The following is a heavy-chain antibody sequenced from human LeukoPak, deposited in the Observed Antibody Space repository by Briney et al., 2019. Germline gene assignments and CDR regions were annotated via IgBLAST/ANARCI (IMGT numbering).Heavy chain of an antibody. Sequence: SGGSLRLSCAVSGFTFTNYWMTWVRQAPGKGLQWMANINEDETEKFYVDSVVGRFTISRDNGKNFLYLQMNSLRPEDTAVYYCAKSGGFFDTWGQGTLVTVSS. D-gene: IGHD1-26*01. CDR1: GFTFTNYW. CDR2: INEDETEK. V-gene: IGHV3-7*01. J-gene: IGHJ5*02. CDR3: AKSGGFFDT.